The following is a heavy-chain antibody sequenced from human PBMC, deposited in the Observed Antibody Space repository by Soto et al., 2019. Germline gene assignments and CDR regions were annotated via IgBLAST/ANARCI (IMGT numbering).Heavy chain of an antibody. D-gene: IGHD2-15*01. CDR3: SREGPPDIAWFDP. V-gene: IGHV1-69*01. CDR2: SA. J-gene: IGHJ5*02. Sequence: QVQLVQSGAEVKKPGSSVKVSCKASGGTFSIYTISWVRQAPGKGLEWMGGSANSAQKFQGRLTVTADESTSTVYLELSSLTSADTDVYYCSREGPPDIAWFDPWGQGTLVSVSS. CDR1: GGTFSIYT.